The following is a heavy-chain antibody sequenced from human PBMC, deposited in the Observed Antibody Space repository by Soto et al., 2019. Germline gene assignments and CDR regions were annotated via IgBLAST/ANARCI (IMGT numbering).Heavy chain of an antibody. CDR2: SNPNSGAT. CDR1: GYTFTDYY. J-gene: IGHJ6*02. D-gene: IGHD6-13*01. Sequence: ASVKVSCKASGYTFTDYYMHWVRQAPGQGLEWMGWSNPNSGATNYAQKFQGWVTMTRDTSISTAYMELRRLRSDDTAVYYCARAELSGDGSSWVQGYYYNCIDVWGQGTXVTVSS. CDR3: ARAELSGDGSSWVQGYYYNCIDV. V-gene: IGHV1-2*04.